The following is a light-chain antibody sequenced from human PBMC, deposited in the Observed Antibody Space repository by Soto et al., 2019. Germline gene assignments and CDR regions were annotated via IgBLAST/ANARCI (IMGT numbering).Light chain of an antibody. CDR2: DAS. Sequence: EIVLTQSPATLSLSPGERATLSCRASQSVSSYVAWYQQKPGQAPRLLIYDASNRATGIPARFSGSGSGTDLTLPITRLEPEDFAVYYCQQRSNWPRPFGQGTKVDIK. V-gene: IGKV3-11*01. CDR3: QQRSNWPRP. CDR1: QSVSSY. J-gene: IGKJ1*01.